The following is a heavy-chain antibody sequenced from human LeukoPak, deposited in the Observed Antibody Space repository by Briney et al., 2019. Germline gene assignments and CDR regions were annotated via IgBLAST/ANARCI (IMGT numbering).Heavy chain of an antibody. CDR1: GGSFSGYY. J-gene: IGHJ3*02. V-gene: IGHV4-34*01. D-gene: IGHD6-13*01. CDR2: MNHSGST. CDR3: ARLIYSSSWSEAFDI. Sequence: SETLSLTCAVYGGSFSGYYWNWIRQPPGKGLEWIGEMNHSGSTNYNPSLKKRVTISVDTSKNQFSLKLSSVTAADTAVYYCARLIYSSSWSEAFDIWGQGTMVTVSS.